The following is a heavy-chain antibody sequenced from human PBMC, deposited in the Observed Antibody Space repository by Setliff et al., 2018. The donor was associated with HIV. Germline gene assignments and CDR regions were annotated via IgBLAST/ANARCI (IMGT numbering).Heavy chain of an antibody. V-gene: IGHV3-15*07. CDR3: TTGGGGAN. Sequence: GGSLRLSCAASAFTFSNAWMNWVRQAPGKGLEWVGRIQSKIDGGTTDYAAPVKGRFTISRDDSKNMLYLQMNSLKTEDTAVYYCTTGGGGANWGQGTLVTVSS. CDR2: IQSKIDGGTT. D-gene: IGHD3-16*01. J-gene: IGHJ4*02. CDR1: AFTFSNAW.